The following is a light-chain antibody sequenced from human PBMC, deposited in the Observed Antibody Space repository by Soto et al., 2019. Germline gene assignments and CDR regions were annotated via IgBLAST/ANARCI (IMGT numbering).Light chain of an antibody. V-gene: IGLV2-23*01. Sequence: QSVLTQPASVSGSPGQSITISCTGTSSDVGTYNLVSWYQRHPGRAPQLVIYEGTRRPSGVSNRFSASKSGNTASLTISGLQAEHEADYYCCSYAGSSTLVFGGGTKVTVL. CDR1: SSDVGTYNL. CDR2: EGT. CDR3: CSYAGSSTLV. J-gene: IGLJ2*01.